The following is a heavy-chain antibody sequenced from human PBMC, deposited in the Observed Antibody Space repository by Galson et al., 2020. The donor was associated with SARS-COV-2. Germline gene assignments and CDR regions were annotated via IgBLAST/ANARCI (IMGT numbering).Heavy chain of an antibody. Sequence: SETLSLTCTVSGASFSSYYWSWIRQPPGKGLERIGDIHYKGSTNYNPSLKSQVTTSVDTSKNQFSLRLTSVTAADTAVYYCAREYCGGDCFHYYFDLWGRGTLVTVSS. V-gene: IGHV4-59*01. D-gene: IGHD2-21*01. CDR3: AREYCGGDCFHYYFDL. CDR2: IHYKGST. J-gene: IGHJ2*01. CDR1: GASFSSYY.